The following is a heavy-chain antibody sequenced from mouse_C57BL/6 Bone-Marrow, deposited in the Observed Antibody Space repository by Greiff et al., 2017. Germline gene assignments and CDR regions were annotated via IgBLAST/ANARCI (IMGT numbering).Heavy chain of an antibody. CDR1: GYTFTSYW. J-gene: IGHJ2*01. CDR3: AREDYYGSSSY. D-gene: IGHD1-1*01. CDR2: IDPSDSYT. Sequence: QVQLQQPGAELVMPGASVKLSCKASGYTFTSYWMHWVKQRPGQGLEWIGEIDPSDSYTNYNQKFKGKSTLTVDKSSSPTYMQLSSLTSEDSAVYYCAREDYYGSSSYWGQGTTLTVSS. V-gene: IGHV1-69*01.